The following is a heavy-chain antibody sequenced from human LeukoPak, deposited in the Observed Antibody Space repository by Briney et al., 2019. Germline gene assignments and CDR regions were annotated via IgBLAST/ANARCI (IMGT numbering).Heavy chain of an antibody. CDR2: INHSGSA. D-gene: IGHD3-9*01. J-gene: IGHJ4*02. Sequence: SETLSLTCAVYGGSFSGYYWSWIRQPPGEGLEWIGEINHSGSANYNPSLKSRVTISVDTSKNQFSLKLSSVTAADTAVYYCARLRYFDYWGQGTLVTVSS. CDR3: ARLRYFDY. CDR1: GGSFSGYY. V-gene: IGHV4-34*01.